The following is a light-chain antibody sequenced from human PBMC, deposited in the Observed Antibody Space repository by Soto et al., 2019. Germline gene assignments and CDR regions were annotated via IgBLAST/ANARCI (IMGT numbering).Light chain of an antibody. V-gene: IGLV2-14*01. CDR3: SSYTSSSTPPWV. Sequence: SALTQPASVSGSPGQSITISCTGTSSDVGGYNYVSWYQQHPGKAPKLMIYDVSNRPSGVSNRFSGSKSGNTASLTISGLQAEDEADYYCSSYTSSSTPPWVFGTGTKLTVL. CDR2: DVS. J-gene: IGLJ1*01. CDR1: SSDVGGYNY.